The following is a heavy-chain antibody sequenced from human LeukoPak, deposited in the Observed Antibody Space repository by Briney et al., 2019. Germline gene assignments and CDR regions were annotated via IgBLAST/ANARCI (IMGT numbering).Heavy chain of an antibody. Sequence: SETLSLTCAVYGGSFSGYYWSWIRQPPGKGLEWIGEINHSGSTNYNPSLKSRVTISVDTSKNQFSLKLSSVTAADTAVYYCARDRGSSALDYWGQGTLVTVSS. J-gene: IGHJ4*02. CDR2: INHSGST. D-gene: IGHD1-26*01. CDR1: GGSFSGYY. CDR3: ARDRGSSALDY. V-gene: IGHV4-34*01.